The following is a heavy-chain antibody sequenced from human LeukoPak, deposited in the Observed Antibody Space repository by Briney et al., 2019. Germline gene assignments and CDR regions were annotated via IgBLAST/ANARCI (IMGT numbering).Heavy chain of an antibody. V-gene: IGHV1-2*06. CDR1: GYTFTGYY. Sequence: GASVKVSCKASGYTFTGYYMHWVRQAPGQGLEWMGRINPNSGGTNYAQKFQGRVTMTRDTSISTAYMEMSRLRSDDTAVYYCARDISHDYGEIYWGQGTLVTVSS. CDR3: ARDISHDYGEIY. J-gene: IGHJ4*02. D-gene: IGHD4-17*01. CDR2: INPNSGGT.